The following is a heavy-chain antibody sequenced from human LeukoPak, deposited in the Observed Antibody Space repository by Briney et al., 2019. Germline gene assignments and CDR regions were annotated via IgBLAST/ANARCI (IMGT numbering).Heavy chain of an antibody. J-gene: IGHJ4*02. CDR3: ARVDSGSWSNLD. Sequence: SETLSLTCTVSGGSISSGGYYWSWIRQHPGKGLEWIGYIYYSGTTYYNPSLKSRITISVDTSKNQFSLKLNSVTAADTAVYYCARVDSGSWSNLDWGQGSLVTVSS. CDR1: GGSISSGGYY. CDR2: IYYSGTT. D-gene: IGHD6-13*01. V-gene: IGHV4-31*03.